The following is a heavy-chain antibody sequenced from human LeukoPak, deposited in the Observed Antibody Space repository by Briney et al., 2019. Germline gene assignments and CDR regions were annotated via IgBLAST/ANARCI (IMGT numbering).Heavy chain of an antibody. CDR3: ARCYSATISFDY. V-gene: IGHV3-48*03. CDR2: ISSSGSTI. CDR1: GFTFSSYE. D-gene: IGHD2-2*02. J-gene: IGHJ4*02. Sequence: SGGSLRLSCAASGFTFSSYEMNWVRQAPGKGLAGVSYISSSGSTIYYADSVKGRFTISRDNAKNSLYLQMNSLRAEDTAVYYCARCYSATISFDYWGQGTLVTVSS.